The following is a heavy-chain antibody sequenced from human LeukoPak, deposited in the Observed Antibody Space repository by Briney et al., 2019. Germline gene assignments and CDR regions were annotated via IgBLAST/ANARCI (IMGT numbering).Heavy chain of an antibody. Sequence: GGSLRLSCAASGFTFSDYYMSWIRQAPGKGLEWVSYISSSGSTIYYADSVKGRFTISRDNSKNTLYLQMNSLRAEDTAVYYCAKSQIFGVVPFDYWGQRTLVTVSS. J-gene: IGHJ4*02. V-gene: IGHV3-11*01. CDR3: AKSQIFGVVPFDY. D-gene: IGHD3-3*01. CDR2: ISSSGSTI. CDR1: GFTFSDYY.